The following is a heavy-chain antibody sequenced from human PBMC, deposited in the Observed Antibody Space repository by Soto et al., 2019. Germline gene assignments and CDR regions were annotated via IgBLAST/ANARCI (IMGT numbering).Heavy chain of an antibody. Sequence: QVQLVQSGAEVKKPGASVKVSCKASGYTFTSYYMHWVRQAPGQGLEWMGIINPSGGSTSYAQKFQGRVTLTRDTSTSTVYMELSSLRSEHTAVYYCARRLVPYYYMDVWGKGTTVTVSS. D-gene: IGHD3-16*02. J-gene: IGHJ6*03. CDR1: GYTFTSYY. CDR2: INPSGGST. CDR3: ARRLVPYYYMDV. V-gene: IGHV1-46*03.